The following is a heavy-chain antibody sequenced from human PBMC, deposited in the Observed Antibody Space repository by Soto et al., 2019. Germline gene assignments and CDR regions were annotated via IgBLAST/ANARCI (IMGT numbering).Heavy chain of an antibody. V-gene: IGHV4-31*03. J-gene: IGHJ4*02. CDR1: GGSISSGGYY. Sequence: QVQLQESGPGLVKPSQTLSLTCTVSGGSISSGGYYWSWIRQHPGMGLEWIGYIHYSGSTCYNPSLKSRVTISVDMSKNQVSLKLSSVPAADTAVYYCATHSDNWYRYWDQGTLVTVSS. CDR3: ATHSDNWYRY. CDR2: IHYSGST. D-gene: IGHD6-13*01.